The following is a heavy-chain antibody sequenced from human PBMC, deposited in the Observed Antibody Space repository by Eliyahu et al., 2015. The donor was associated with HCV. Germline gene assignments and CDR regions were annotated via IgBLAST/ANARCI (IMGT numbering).Heavy chain of an antibody. CDR1: GGSISSSSYY. Sequence: QLQLQESGPGLVKPSETLSLTCPVSGGSISSSSYYWXWIRQPPGKGLEWIXSIYYSGSTYYNPSLKSRVTISVDTSKNQFSLKLSSVTAADTAVYYCARLLDRYDFWSGYYTDRYYFDYWGQGTLVTVSS. CDR3: ARLLDRYDFWSGYYTDRYYFDY. J-gene: IGHJ4*02. D-gene: IGHD3-3*01. CDR2: IYYSGST. V-gene: IGHV4-39*01.